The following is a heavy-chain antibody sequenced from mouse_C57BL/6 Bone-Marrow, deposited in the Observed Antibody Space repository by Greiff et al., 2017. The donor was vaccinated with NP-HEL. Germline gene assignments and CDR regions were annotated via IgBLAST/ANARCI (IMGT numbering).Heavy chain of an antibody. CDR1: GFTFTDYY. CDR3: ERYAGYYFYAMDY. J-gene: IGHJ4*01. Sequence: EVKLMESGGGLVQPGGSLSLSCAASGFTFTDYYMSWVRQPPGKALEWLGFIRNKANGYTTEYSASVKGRFTISRDNSQSILYLQMNALRAEDSATYCCERYAGYYFYAMDYWGQGTSVTVSS. CDR2: IRNKANGYTT. D-gene: IGHD2-3*01. V-gene: IGHV7-3*01.